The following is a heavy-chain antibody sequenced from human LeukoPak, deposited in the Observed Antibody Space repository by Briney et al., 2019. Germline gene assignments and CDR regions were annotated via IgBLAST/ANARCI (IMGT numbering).Heavy chain of an antibody. CDR3: ATADDYGDYGGY. Sequence: GASVEVSCKVSGYTLTELSMHWVRQAPGKGLEWMGGFDPEDGETIYAQKFQGRVTMTEDTSTDTAYMELSSLRSEDTAVYYCATADDYGDYGGYWGQGTLVTVSS. CDR1: GYTLTELS. CDR2: FDPEDGET. J-gene: IGHJ4*02. D-gene: IGHD4-17*01. V-gene: IGHV1-24*01.